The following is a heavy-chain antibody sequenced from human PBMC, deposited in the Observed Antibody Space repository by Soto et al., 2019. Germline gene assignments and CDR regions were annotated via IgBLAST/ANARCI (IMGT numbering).Heavy chain of an antibody. Sequence: QVQLVQSGAEVKKPGASVKVSCKASGYTFASYAISWMRQAPGQGLEWMGWISAYNGNTNYAQKLQGRVTMTTDTSTSRAYMELRSLRSDDTAVYYCARGYYYGSGRPTPGGMDVWGQGTTVTVSS. V-gene: IGHV1-18*01. CDR1: GYTFASYA. D-gene: IGHD3-10*01. J-gene: IGHJ6*02. CDR2: ISAYNGNT. CDR3: ARGYYYGSGRPTPGGMDV.